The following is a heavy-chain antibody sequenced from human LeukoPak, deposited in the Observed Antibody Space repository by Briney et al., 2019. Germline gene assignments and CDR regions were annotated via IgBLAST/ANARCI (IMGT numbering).Heavy chain of an antibody. J-gene: IGHJ6*02. CDR2: ISGSGSNT. V-gene: IGHV3-23*01. D-gene: IGHD2-15*01. Sequence: GGSLRLSCAGSGFTFGNYAMSWVRQAPGKGLEWVSTISGSGSNTYYADSVKGRFTISRDNSKNTLYLQMNSLRAEDTAEYYCAKKPAAGYCSGGSCSTYYYYNGMDVWGQGTTVTVSS. CDR3: AKKPAAGYCSGGSCSTYYYYNGMDV. CDR1: GFTFGNYA.